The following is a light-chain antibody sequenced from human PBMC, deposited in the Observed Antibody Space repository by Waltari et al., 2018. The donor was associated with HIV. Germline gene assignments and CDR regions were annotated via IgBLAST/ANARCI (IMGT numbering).Light chain of an antibody. Sequence: QSVLTPPPSVSGAPAQRVTISCTGSRSNLRAGYDVHWYQQLPVTSPKLLINGDGNRPSGVPARFSVSKSGTSASLAITGLQAEDEADYYCQSYDRSLSGSYVFGTGTRVTVL. CDR2: GDG. J-gene: IGLJ1*01. CDR3: QSYDRSLSGSYV. V-gene: IGLV1-40*01. CDR1: RSNLRAGYD.